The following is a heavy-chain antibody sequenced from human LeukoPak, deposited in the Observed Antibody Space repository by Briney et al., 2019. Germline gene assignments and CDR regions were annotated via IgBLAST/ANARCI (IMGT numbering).Heavy chain of an antibody. V-gene: IGHV4-39*07. CDR1: GDSISTSNSY. D-gene: IGHD2-15*01. CDR3: ARAPDFSASRGYFDY. J-gene: IGHJ4*02. Sequence: PSETLSLTCTVSGDSISTSNSYWGWIRQPPGKALEWIGSIYYSGNTYYNASLKSRVTISVDTSKNQFSLKLSSVTAADTAVYYCARAPDFSASRGYFDYWGQGTLVTVSS. CDR2: IYYSGNT.